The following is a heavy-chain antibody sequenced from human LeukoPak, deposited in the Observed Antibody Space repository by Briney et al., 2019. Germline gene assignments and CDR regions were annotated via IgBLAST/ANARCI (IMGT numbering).Heavy chain of an antibody. CDR3: ARVLPGAYSSDRDNWFDP. D-gene: IGHD6-25*01. Sequence: GGSLRLSCAASGFTFSSYWMSWVRQAPGKGLEWVANIKQDGSEKYYVDSVKGRFTISRDNAKNSLYLQMNSLRAEDTAVYYCARVLPGAYSSDRDNWFDPWGQGTLVTVSS. V-gene: IGHV3-7*01. CDR2: IKQDGSEK. J-gene: IGHJ5*02. CDR1: GFTFSSYW.